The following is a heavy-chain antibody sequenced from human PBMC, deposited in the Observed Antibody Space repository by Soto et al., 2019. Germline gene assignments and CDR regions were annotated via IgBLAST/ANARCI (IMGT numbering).Heavy chain of an antibody. D-gene: IGHD2-15*01. Sequence: PSETLSLTCTVYGGSISSYYWRWIRQPPGKGLEWIGYIYYSGSTNYNPSLKSRVTISVDTSKNQFSLKLSSVTAADTAVYYCARHALVVVATTQYYYYMDVWGKGTTVTVSS. V-gene: IGHV4-59*08. CDR2: IYYSGST. CDR3: ARHALVVVATTQYYYYMDV. CDR1: GGSISSYY. J-gene: IGHJ6*03.